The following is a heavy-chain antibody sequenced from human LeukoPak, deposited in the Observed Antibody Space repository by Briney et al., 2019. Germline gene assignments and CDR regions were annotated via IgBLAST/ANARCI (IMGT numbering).Heavy chain of an antibody. Sequence: ASLKVSCNISGYTLTDFSLHWVRQAPEKGLEWMGGFNREDDEPIYAPHFRGRVTVTEDTSTDTAYMELSSLRSEDTAVYYCATLDSYYDNSGRPLIPDWGQGTLVTVSS. CDR2: FNREDDEP. CDR1: GYTLTDFS. D-gene: IGHD3-22*01. V-gene: IGHV1-24*01. J-gene: IGHJ4*02. CDR3: ATLDSYYDNSGRPLIPD.